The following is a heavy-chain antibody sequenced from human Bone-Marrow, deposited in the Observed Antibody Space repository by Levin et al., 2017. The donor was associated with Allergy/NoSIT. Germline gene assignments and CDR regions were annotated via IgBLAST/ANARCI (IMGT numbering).Heavy chain of an antibody. CDR3: ARGGWYLDY. J-gene: IGHJ4*02. Sequence: SQTLSLTCTVSGGSIRNFYWSWIRQPPGKGMERLGYIHYTGSTNYNPSLMSRVTISVDTSKNQVSLRLDSVTAADTAVYYCARGGWYLDYWGQGTLVTVSS. CDR1: GGSIRNFY. CDR2: IHYTGST. V-gene: IGHV4-59*01. D-gene: IGHD6-19*01.